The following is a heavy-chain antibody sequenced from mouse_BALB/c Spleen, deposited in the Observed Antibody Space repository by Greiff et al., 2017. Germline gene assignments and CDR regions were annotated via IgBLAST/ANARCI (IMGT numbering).Heavy chain of an antibody. D-gene: IGHD2-10*02. CDR1: GYTFSSYW. J-gene: IGHJ3*01. CDR2: ILPGSGST. Sequence: QVQLQQSGAELMKPGASVKISCKATGYTFSSYWIEWVKQRPGHGLEWIGEILPGSGSTNYNEKFKGKATFTAATSSNTAYMQLSSLTSEDSAVYYCARSQYGNYLSWFAYWGQGTLVTVSA. CDR3: ARSQYGNYLSWFAY. V-gene: IGHV1-9*01.